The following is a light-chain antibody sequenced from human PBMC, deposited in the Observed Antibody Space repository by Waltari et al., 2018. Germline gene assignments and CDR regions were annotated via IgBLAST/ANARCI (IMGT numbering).Light chain of an antibody. Sequence: EIVLTQSPGTLSLSPGERATLSCRASQTITSNSLAWYQHKPGQPPRLLLYDVSTSATGVPDRISGSGSGTDFTLSISRLEPDDFAVYYCQQYENSPRTFGQGTKVEI. J-gene: IGKJ1*01. CDR1: QTITSNS. CDR2: DVS. V-gene: IGKV3-20*01. CDR3: QQYENSPRT.